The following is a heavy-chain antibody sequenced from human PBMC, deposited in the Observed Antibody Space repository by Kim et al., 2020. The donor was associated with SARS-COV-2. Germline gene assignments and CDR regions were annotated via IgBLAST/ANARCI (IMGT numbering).Heavy chain of an antibody. V-gene: IGHV3-30*01. CDR3: ARSYSGSYLYYFDY. J-gene: IGHJ4*02. D-gene: IGHD1-26*01. Sequence: DSVKGPFTISRDNSKNTLYLQMNSLRAEDTAVYYCARSYSGSYLYYFDYWGQGTLVTVSS.